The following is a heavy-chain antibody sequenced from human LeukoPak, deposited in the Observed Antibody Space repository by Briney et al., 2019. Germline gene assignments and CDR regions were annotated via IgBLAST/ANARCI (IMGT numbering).Heavy chain of an antibody. Sequence: GGSLRLSCAASGFTFSSYAMSWVRQAPGKGLEWVSAISGSGGSTYYADSVKGRFTISRDNSKSSLYLQMNSLRAEDTAVYYCARDLESSYGSGSFYPWGQGTLVTVSS. CDR1: GFTFSSYA. D-gene: IGHD3-10*01. J-gene: IGHJ4*02. CDR2: ISGSGGST. V-gene: IGHV3-23*01. CDR3: ARDLESSYGSGSFYP.